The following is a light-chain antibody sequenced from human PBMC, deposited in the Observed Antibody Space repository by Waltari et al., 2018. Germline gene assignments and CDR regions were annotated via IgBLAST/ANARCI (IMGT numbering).Light chain of an antibody. CDR1: QSITND. CDR3: QQSYSTPYT. CDR2: GAS. V-gene: IGKV1-39*01. Sequence: DIQMTQSPSSLSAFVVDRVTITCRASQSITNDLNWYQEQPGKALKLLIYGASSLQGGVPSRFSGSGSATDFTLTISSLQPEDFATYYCQQSYSTPYTFGQGTRLEFK. J-gene: IGKJ2*01.